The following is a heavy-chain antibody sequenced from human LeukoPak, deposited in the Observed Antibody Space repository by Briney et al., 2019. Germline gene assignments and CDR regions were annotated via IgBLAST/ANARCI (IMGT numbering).Heavy chain of an antibody. CDR2: IYHSGST. V-gene: IGHV4-38-2*02. CDR3: ARGRTEGGDI. D-gene: IGHD3-16*01. Sequence: SETLSLTCTVSGYSISSAYYWGWIRQPPGKGLEWIGTIYHSGSTYYTPSLKSRVTISLDTSKNQFSLKLSSVTAADTAMYYCARGRTEGGDIWGQGTMVTVSS. J-gene: IGHJ3*02. CDR1: GYSISSAYY.